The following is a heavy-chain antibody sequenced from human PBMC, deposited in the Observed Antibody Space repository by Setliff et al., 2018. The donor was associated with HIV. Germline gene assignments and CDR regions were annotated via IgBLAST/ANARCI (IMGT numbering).Heavy chain of an antibody. CDR2: INPKSGGT. V-gene: IGHV1-2*02. Sequence: ASVKVSCKVSGYSFTGYYMHWVRQAPGQGPEWMGWINPKSGGTNYAQKFQGRVIMTRDTSISTACMEVSRLRSDDTAVYYCARGMDYYDTSGYYQYYFDYWGQGTLVTVSS. J-gene: IGHJ4*02. CDR3: ARGMDYYDTSGYYQYYFDY. CDR1: GYSFTGYY. D-gene: IGHD3-22*01.